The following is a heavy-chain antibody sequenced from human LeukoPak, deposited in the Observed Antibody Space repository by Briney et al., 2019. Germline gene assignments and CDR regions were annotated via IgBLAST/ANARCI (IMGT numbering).Heavy chain of an antibody. J-gene: IGHJ6*02. CDR3: ARGGPRHGMDV. CDR1: GYTFTSYY. CDR2: MNPNSGNT. V-gene: IGHV1-8*02. Sequence: GASVKVSCKASGYTFTSYYTHWVRQATGQGLEWMGWMNPNSGNTGYAQKFQGRVTMTRNTSISTAYMELSSLRSEDTAVYYCARGGPRHGMDVWGQGTTVTVSS.